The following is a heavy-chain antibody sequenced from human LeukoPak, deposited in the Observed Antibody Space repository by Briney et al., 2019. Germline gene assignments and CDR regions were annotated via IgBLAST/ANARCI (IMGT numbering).Heavy chain of an antibody. J-gene: IGHJ2*01. Sequence: GGSLRLSCATSGFSFGSYGMHWVRQAPGKGLEWVSFISLASSYIYYADSVKGRFTISRDNANNSLSLQMNSLRADDTAVYYCARGLAVLTVDWYFDLWGRGTLVTVSS. CDR1: GFSFGSYG. V-gene: IGHV3-21*01. CDR2: ISLASSYI. D-gene: IGHD3-16*01. CDR3: ARGLAVLTVDWYFDL.